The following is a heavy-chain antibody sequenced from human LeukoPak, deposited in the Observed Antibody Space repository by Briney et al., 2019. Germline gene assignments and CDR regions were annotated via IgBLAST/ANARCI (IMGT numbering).Heavy chain of an antibody. CDR3: ARSYYYDSSGYYSNFDY. J-gene: IGHJ4*02. CDR2: IYTSGST. V-gene: IGHV4-4*08. CDR1: GGSISSYY. D-gene: IGHD3-22*01. Sequence: SETLSLTCTVSGGSISSYYWSWIRQPPGKGLEWIGRIYTSGSTNYNPSLKSRVTISVDTSKNQFSLKLSSVTAADTAVYYCARSYYYDSSGYYSNFDYWGQGTLVTVSS.